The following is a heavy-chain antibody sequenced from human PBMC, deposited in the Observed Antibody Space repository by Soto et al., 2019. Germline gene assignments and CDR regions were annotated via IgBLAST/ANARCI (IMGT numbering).Heavy chain of an antibody. V-gene: IGHV3-23*01. J-gene: IGHJ6*01. Sequence: GGSLRLSCAASGFTFSSYAMSWVRQAPGKGLEWVSAISGSGGSTYYADSVKGRFTISRDNSKNTLYLQMNSLRAEDTAVYYCARDRLGDFWSGFAAPYGMDVWGQGTTVTVSS. CDR3: ARDRLGDFWSGFAAPYGMDV. CDR1: GFTFSSYA. D-gene: IGHD3-3*01. CDR2: ISGSGGST.